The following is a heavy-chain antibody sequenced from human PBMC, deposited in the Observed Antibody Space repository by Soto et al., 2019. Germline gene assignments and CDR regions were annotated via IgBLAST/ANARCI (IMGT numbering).Heavy chain of an antibody. CDR3: ARGGVGAAGGMDV. CDR2: IIPIFTQT. D-gene: IGHD1-26*01. CDR1: GYTFTIYT. Sequence: QVQLVQSGAEVKKPGSSVKVSCKSSGYTFTIYTVTWVRQAPGQGLEWMGRIIPIFTQTNYAQKFQDRVTITGDKSTSTVYMELSGLRYEDTAVYYCARGGVGAAGGMDVWGQGTTVTVSS. J-gene: IGHJ6*02. V-gene: IGHV1-69*08.